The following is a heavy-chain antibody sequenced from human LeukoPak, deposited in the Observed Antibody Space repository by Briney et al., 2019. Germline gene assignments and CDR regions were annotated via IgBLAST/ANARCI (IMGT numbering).Heavy chain of an antibody. D-gene: IGHD3-22*01. J-gene: IGHJ3*02. Sequence: GGSLRLSCAASGFTFSSYEMNWVRQAPGKGLEWLSYISSSGSPIYYADSVKGRFTISRDNAKNSLYLQMNSLGAEDTAVYYCVKDRIVVGNDAFDIWGQGTMVTVSS. CDR3: VKDRIVVGNDAFDI. CDR2: ISSSGSPI. V-gene: IGHV3-48*03. CDR1: GFTFSSYE.